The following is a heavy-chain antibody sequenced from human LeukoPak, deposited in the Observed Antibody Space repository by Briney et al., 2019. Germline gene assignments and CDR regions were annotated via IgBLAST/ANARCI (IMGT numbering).Heavy chain of an antibody. J-gene: IGHJ4*02. CDR1: GFTFSSYA. CDR3: ARGASGWSFDY. D-gene: IGHD6-19*01. Sequence: GGSLRLSCAASGFTFSSYAMDWVRQAPGKGLEWVSAISGRGENTYYADSVKGRFTISRDNSENTLYLQMNSLRAEDTAVYYCARGASGWSFDYWGQGTLVTVSS. V-gene: IGHV3-23*01. CDR2: ISGRGENT.